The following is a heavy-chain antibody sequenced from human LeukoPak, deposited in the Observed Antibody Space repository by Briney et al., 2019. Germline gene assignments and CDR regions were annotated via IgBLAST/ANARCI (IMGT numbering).Heavy chain of an antibody. D-gene: IGHD3/OR15-3a*01. CDR2: IIPILGIA. CDR1: GGTFSSYT. CDR3: ASGTGGMVYDY. V-gene: IGHV1-69*02. J-gene: IGHJ4*02. Sequence: VASVKVSCKASGGTFSSYTISWVRQAPGQGLEWMGRIIPILGIANYAQKFQGRVTITADKSTSTAYMELSSLRSVDTAVYYCASGTGGMVYDYWGQGTLVTVSS.